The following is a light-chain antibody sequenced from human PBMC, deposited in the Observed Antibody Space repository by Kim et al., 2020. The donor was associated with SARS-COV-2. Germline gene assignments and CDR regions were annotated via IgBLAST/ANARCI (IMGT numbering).Light chain of an antibody. CDR1: QGISSY. Sequence: AIRMTQSPSSLSASTGDRVTITCRASQGISSYLAWYQQKPGKAPKLLIYAASTLQSGVPSRFSGSGSGTDFTLTISCLQSEDFATYYCQQYDSYPPLTFGGGTKVDIK. CDR2: AAS. CDR3: QQYDSYPPLT. V-gene: IGKV1-8*01. J-gene: IGKJ4*01.